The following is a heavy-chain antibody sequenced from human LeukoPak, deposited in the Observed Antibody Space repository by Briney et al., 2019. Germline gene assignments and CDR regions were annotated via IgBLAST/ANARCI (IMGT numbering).Heavy chain of an antibody. V-gene: IGHV3-30*04. J-gene: IGHJ4*02. D-gene: IGHD2-15*01. Sequence: PGGSLRLSCAASGFTFSSYAMHWVRQAPGKGLEWVAVISYDGSNKYYADSVKGRFTISRDNSKNTLYLQMNSLRAEDTAVYYCARGQSYCSGGSCYPATHWGQGTLVTVSS. CDR3: ARGQSYCSGGSCYPATH. CDR2: ISYDGSNK. CDR1: GFTFSSYA.